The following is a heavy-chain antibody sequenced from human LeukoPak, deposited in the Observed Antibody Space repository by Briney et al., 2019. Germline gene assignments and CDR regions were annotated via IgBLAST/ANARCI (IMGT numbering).Heavy chain of an antibody. CDR2: FDGNGPNT. Sequence: GGSLRLSCAASGFTFSSFAMTWVRQAPGKGLEWVSGFDGNGPNTYYADSVKGRFTTSRDNSKNMLYLQMNSLSAEDTAVYYCARGPGYSSGWYVLSVDYWGQGTLVTVSS. J-gene: IGHJ4*02. CDR3: ARGPGYSSGWYVLSVDY. D-gene: IGHD6-19*01. CDR1: GFTFSSFA. V-gene: IGHV3-23*01.